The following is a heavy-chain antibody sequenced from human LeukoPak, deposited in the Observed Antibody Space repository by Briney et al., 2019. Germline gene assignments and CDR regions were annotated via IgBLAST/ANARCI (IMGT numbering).Heavy chain of an antibody. CDR1: GSSFTSYW. V-gene: IGHV5-51*01. Sequence: GESLEISFQGSGSSFTSYWIGWVRQMPGKGLEWMGIIYPGDSETRYSPSFQGQVTISADKSTSTAFLQWSSLKASDTAMYYCAGHDGSLSRGWCSDFWGQGTLVTVSS. CDR2: IYPGDSET. D-gene: IGHD6-19*01. CDR3: AGHDGSLSRGWCSDF. J-gene: IGHJ4*02.